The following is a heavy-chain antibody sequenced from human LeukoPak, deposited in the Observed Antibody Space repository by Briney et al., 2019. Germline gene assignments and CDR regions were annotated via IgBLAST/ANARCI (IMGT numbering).Heavy chain of an antibody. CDR1: GGSITSNSYS. V-gene: IGHV4-39*01. CDR2: LSHAGAN. CDR3: ARLRGGVQLWGD. Sequence: SETLSLTCTVSGGSITSNSYSWGWVRQPRGKGLQWIVTLSHAGANFYNPSLKSRVTMPVDTSKNQFSLKLNSVTASDTAVYYCARLRGGVQLWGDWGQGTLVTVSS. D-gene: IGHD5-18*01. J-gene: IGHJ4*02.